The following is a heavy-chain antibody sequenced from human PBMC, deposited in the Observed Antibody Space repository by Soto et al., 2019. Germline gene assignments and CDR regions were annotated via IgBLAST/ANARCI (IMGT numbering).Heavy chain of an antibody. Sequence: QVQLVQSGAEVKKPGASVKVSCKASGYTFTSYDINWVRQATGQGLEWMGWMNPNSGNTGYAQKFQGRVTMTRNTSIGTDYMEVSSLRSEDTAVYYCARGMAVTPSVDYWGQGALVTVSS. D-gene: IGHD2-21*02. V-gene: IGHV1-8*01. CDR1: GYTFTSYD. CDR2: MNPNSGNT. CDR3: ARGMAVTPSVDY. J-gene: IGHJ4*02.